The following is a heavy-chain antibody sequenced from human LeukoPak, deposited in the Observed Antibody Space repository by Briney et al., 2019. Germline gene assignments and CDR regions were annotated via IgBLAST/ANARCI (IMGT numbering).Heavy chain of an antibody. V-gene: IGHV4-39*07. J-gene: IGHJ4*02. CDR3: ARDKGIAAASSPY. D-gene: IGHD6-13*01. Sequence: PSETLSLTCTVSGDSISSSNYYWGWIRQPPGKGLEWIGHIYYSGSTYYNPSLKSRVTISVDTSKNQFSLKLSSVTAADTAVYYCARDKGIAAASSPYWGQGTLVTVSS. CDR2: IYYSGST. CDR1: GDSISSSNYY.